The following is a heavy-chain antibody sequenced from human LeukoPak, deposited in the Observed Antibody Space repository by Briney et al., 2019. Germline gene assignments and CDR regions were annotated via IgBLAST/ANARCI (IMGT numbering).Heavy chain of an antibody. CDR3: ARDHYYDSSGYYQQ. CDR1: GYTFTSYY. V-gene: IGHV1-2*02. CDR2: INPNSGGT. J-gene: IGHJ4*02. D-gene: IGHD3-22*01. Sequence: ASVKVSCKASGYTFTSYYMHWVRQAPGHGLEWMGWINPNSGGTNYAQKFQGRVTMTRDTSISTAYMEQSRLRSDDTAVYFCARDHYYDSSGYYQQWGQGTLVTVSS.